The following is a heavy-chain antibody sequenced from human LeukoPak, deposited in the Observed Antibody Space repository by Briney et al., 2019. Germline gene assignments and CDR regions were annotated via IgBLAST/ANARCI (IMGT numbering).Heavy chain of an antibody. D-gene: IGHD3-9*01. CDR3: ARTYYDILTGYNPYFDY. Sequence: HPGGSLRLSCAASGFTFSSYWMHWVRQAPGKGLVWVSRINSDGSSTNYADSVKGRFTISRDNAKNFLYLQMNSLRAEDTAVYYCARTYYDILTGYNPYFDYWGQGILVTVSS. CDR1: GFTFSSYW. J-gene: IGHJ4*02. CDR2: INSDGSST. V-gene: IGHV3-74*01.